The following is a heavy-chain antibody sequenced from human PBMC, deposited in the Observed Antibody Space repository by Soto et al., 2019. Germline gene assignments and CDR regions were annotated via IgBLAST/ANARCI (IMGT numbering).Heavy chain of an antibody. V-gene: IGHV1-2*02. CDR3: AKDLTRQLAYWLDP. Sequence: ASVKVSCKASGFSFTGYYIHWLRQAPGQGLEWMGWINAHSGGTEYAQKFQGRVTSTSDTSIATAYLTLTSLTSDDTALCYCAKDLTRQLAYWLDPWGQGTQVTVSS. CDR2: INAHSGGT. CDR1: GFSFTGYY. D-gene: IGHD6-6*01. J-gene: IGHJ5*02.